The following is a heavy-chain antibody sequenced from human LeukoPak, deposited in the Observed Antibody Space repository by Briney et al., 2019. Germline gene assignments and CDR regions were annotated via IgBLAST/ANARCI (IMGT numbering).Heavy chain of an antibody. Sequence: PSDTLSLTCTVSGASISSSSSYWGWIRQPPGKGLEWLGNIYSRGNTYYKPSLRSRVTISIDTSKNQFSLRLTSVTAADTAVYYCARAMGYSSSSYYFDYWGQGTLVTVSS. V-gene: IGHV4-39*07. J-gene: IGHJ4*02. CDR2: IYSRGNT. D-gene: IGHD6-6*01. CDR3: ARAMGYSSSSYYFDY. CDR1: GASISSSSSY.